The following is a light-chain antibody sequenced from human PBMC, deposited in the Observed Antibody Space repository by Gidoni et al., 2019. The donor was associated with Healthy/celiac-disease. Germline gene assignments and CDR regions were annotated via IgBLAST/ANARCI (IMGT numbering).Light chain of an antibody. Sequence: EIVMTQSPLSLPVTPGEPASISCRSSQSLLHSSGYNYLDWYLQKPGQAPQLLIYLGSNRASGVPDRFSGSGSDTDFTLKISRVEAEDVGVYYCMQALQTPRTFGQGTKVEIK. CDR2: LGS. CDR1: QSLLHSSGYNY. J-gene: IGKJ1*01. CDR3: MQALQTPRT. V-gene: IGKV2-28*01.